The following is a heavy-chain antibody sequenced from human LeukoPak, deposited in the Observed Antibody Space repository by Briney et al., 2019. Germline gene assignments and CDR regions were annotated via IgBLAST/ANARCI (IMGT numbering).Heavy chain of an antibody. V-gene: IGHV3-21*01. D-gene: IGHD6-19*01. CDR3: ASASEYSSGWYNY. Sequence: PGGSLRLSCAASGFTVSSNYMNWVRQAPGKGLEWVSSISSSSSYIYYADSVKGRFTISRDNAKNSLYLQMNSLRAEDTAVYYCASASEYSSGWYNYWGQGTLVTVSS. J-gene: IGHJ4*02. CDR1: GFTVSSNY. CDR2: ISSSSSYI.